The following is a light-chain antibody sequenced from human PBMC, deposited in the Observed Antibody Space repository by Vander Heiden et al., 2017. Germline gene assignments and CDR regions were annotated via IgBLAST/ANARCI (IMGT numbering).Light chain of an antibody. V-gene: IGLV3-1*01. CDR1: KVGDKY. Sequence: SYELTQPPSVPVSPGQTASITCSGDKVGDKYACWYQQKPGQSPVLVIYQDSKRPSGIPERFSGSNSGNTATLTISGTQAMDEADYYCQAWDSSTAVFGGGTKLTGL. J-gene: IGLJ2*01. CDR3: QAWDSSTAV. CDR2: QDS.